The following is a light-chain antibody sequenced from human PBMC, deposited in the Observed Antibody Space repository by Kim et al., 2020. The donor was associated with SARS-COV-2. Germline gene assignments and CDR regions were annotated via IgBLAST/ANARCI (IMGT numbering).Light chain of an antibody. CDR1: QSVSRTY. J-gene: IGKJ5*01. V-gene: IGKV3D-7*01. Sequence: PGERVTLSCRASQSVSRTYLTRYQQKPGQAPRLLIYGPSTRATGFPARFSGSGSGTDLTLTISSPQPEDFAVYYCQQDYNLITFGQGTRLEIK. CDR2: GPS. CDR3: QQDYNLIT.